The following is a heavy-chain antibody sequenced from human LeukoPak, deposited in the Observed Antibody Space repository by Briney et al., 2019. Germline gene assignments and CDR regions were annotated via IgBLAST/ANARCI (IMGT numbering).Heavy chain of an antibody. CDR1: GGSISSYY. CDR2: IYTSGST. Sequence: SETLSLTCTVSGGSISSYYWSWIRQPPGKGLEWIGYIYTSGSTNYNPSLKSRVTISVDTSKNQFSLNLSSVTAADTAVYYCARQVAENWFDLWGQGTLVTVSS. V-gene: IGHV4-4*09. J-gene: IGHJ5*02. D-gene: IGHD5-12*01. CDR3: ARQVAENWFDL.